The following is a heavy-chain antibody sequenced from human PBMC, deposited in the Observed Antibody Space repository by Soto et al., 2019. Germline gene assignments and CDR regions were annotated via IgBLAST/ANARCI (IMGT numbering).Heavy chain of an antibody. V-gene: IGHV1-69*12. D-gene: IGHD5-18*01. CDR1: GGTFSSYA. Sequence: QVQLVQSGAEVKKPGSSVKVSCKASGGTFSSYAISWVRQAPGQGLEWMGGIIPIFGTANYAQKFQGRVTSTADESTSTACLELSSLRSEDTAVYYCARAVGYSFGYPLHLYGMDVWGQGTTVTVSS. J-gene: IGHJ6*02. CDR3: ARAVGYSFGYPLHLYGMDV. CDR2: IIPIFGTA.